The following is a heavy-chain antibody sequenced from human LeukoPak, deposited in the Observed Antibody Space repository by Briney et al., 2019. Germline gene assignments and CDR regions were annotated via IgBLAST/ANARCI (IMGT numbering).Heavy chain of an antibody. Sequence: GESLKISCKGSGYIFTTCWIGWVRQMPGKGLEWMGIISPLTYETRYSPSFQGQVTISADKSITTAFLQWSSLRASDSAIYYCARTPASMHYPSRRDDGHFDYWGQGTLVTVSS. D-gene: IGHD2-21*01. J-gene: IGHJ4*02. CDR2: ISPLTYET. CDR1: GYIFTTCW. V-gene: IGHV5-51*01. CDR3: ARTPASMHYPSRRDDGHFDY.